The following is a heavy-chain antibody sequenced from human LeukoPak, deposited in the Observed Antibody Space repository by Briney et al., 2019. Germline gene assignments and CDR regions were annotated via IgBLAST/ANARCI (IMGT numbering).Heavy chain of an antibody. CDR2: IYYSGST. CDR1: GGSISSYY. J-gene: IGHJ4*02. CDR3: ARVQKGIAVGGFDY. D-gene: IGHD6-19*01. V-gene: IGHV4-39*07. Sequence: SETLSLTCTVSGGSISSYYWGWIRQPPGKGLEWIGSIYYSGSTYYNPSLKSRVTISVDTSKNQFSLKLSSVTAADTAVYYCARVQKGIAVGGFDYWGQGTLVTVSS.